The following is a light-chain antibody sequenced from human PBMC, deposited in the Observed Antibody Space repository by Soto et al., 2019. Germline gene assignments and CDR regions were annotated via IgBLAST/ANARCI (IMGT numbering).Light chain of an antibody. CDR3: QQYGSSPPYT. Sequence: EVVLTQSPGTLSLSPGERATLSCRASRSFASSYLAWYQQKPGQAPRLLIFAASIRATGVSDRFSGSGSGTDFTLIISRLEPEDSAVYYCQQYGSSPPYTFGQVTKLEIK. J-gene: IGKJ2*01. V-gene: IGKV3-20*01. CDR1: RSFASSY. CDR2: AAS.